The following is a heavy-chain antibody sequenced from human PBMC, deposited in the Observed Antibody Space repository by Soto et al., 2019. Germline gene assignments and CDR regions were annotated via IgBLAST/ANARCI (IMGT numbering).Heavy chain of an antibody. V-gene: IGHV1-69*01. CDR1: GGTFSSYP. CDR3: ARPRTTGTTKGYDY. CDR2: IIPIFGIV. Sequence: QVQLVQSGAEVKKPGSSVKVSCKASGGTFSSYPLSWVRQAPGQGLEWMGGIIPIFGIVNSAQKFQGRVSITADESTSTAFMELSSLTSEDTAVYYCARPRTTGTTKGYDYWGQGPLVTVSS. D-gene: IGHD1-1*01. J-gene: IGHJ4*02.